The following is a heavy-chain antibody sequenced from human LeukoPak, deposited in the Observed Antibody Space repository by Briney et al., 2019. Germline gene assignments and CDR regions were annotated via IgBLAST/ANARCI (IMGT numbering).Heavy chain of an antibody. J-gene: IGHJ6*02. CDR1: GMTFDDYA. Sequence: GGSLRLSCAASGMTFDDYAMHWVRRAPGKGLEWVSLISGDGGSTYYADSVKGRFTISRDNSKNSLYLQMTNLRTEDTALYYCAKGFSVLASNHYFYYYGMDVWGQRTTVTVSS. D-gene: IGHD3-3*01. CDR3: AKGFSVLASNHYFYYYGMDV. V-gene: IGHV3-43*02. CDR2: ISGDGGST.